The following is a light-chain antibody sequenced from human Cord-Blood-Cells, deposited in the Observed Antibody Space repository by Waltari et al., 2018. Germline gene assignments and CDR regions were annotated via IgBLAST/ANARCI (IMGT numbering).Light chain of an antibody. CDR1: SSDVGGYNY. V-gene: IGLV2-14*01. CDR3: SSYTSSSTWV. CDR2: DVS. J-gene: IGLJ3*02. Sequence: QSALTQPASVSGSPGQSITISCTGTSSDVGGYNYVSWYQQHPGKAPKRMIYDVSKRPSGVSNRVSGSTSGNTASLTISGLQAEDEADYYCSSYTSSSTWVFGGGTKLTVL.